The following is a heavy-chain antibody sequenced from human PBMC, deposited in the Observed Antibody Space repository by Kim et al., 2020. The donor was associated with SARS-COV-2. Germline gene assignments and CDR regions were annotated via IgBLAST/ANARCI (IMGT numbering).Heavy chain of an antibody. CDR3: ARGNYCSGGSCYSVAFDI. CDR1: GYSFTSYW. V-gene: IGHV5-51*01. CDR2: IYPGDSDT. D-gene: IGHD2-15*01. J-gene: IGHJ3*02. Sequence: GESLKISCKGSGYSFTSYWIGWVRQMPGKGLEWMGIIYPGDSDTRYSPSFQGQVTISADKSISTAYLQWSSLKASDTAMYYCARGNYCSGGSCYSVAFDIWGQGTMVTVSS.